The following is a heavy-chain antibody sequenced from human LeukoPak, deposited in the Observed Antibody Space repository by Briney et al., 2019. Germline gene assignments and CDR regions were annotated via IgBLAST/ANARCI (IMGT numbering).Heavy chain of an antibody. V-gene: IGHV3-48*03. D-gene: IGHD4-11*01. Sequence: GGSLRLSCAASGFTFSSYEMNWVRQAPGKGLEWVSYISSSGSTIYYADSVKGRFTISRDNSKNTLYLQMNSLRAEDTAVYYCAKSPTDLQFYYYYMHVWGKGTTVTISS. J-gene: IGHJ6*03. CDR3: AKSPTDLQFYYYYMHV. CDR1: GFTFSSYE. CDR2: ISSSGSTI.